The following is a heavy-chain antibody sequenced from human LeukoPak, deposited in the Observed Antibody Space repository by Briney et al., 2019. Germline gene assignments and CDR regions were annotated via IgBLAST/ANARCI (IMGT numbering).Heavy chain of an antibody. Sequence: TLSLTFAVSGGPFSGYFWSWIRQSSGKGLEWIGEIHNSGTTNYNPSLNSRVTISEDTSKNQFYLNLSSVTAADTAVYYCARRYYYNLGSFPFDFWGQGTLVTVSS. CDR2: IHNSGTT. D-gene: IGHD3-10*01. V-gene: IGHV4-34*01. J-gene: IGHJ4*02. CDR1: GGPFSGYF. CDR3: ARRYYYNLGSFPFDF.